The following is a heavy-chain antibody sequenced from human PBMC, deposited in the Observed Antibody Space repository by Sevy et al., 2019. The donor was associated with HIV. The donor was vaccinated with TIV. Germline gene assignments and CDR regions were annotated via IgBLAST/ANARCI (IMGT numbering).Heavy chain of an antibody. Sequence: GESLKISCAASGFTFSSYAMSWVRQAPGKGLEWVSAISGSGGSTYYADSVKGRFTISRDNSKNTLYLQMNSLRAEDTAVYYCAKDPPVGQLPRDYWGQGTLVTVSS. CDR2: ISGSGGST. CDR3: AKDPPVGQLPRDY. J-gene: IGHJ4*02. D-gene: IGHD2-2*01. CDR1: GFTFSSYA. V-gene: IGHV3-23*01.